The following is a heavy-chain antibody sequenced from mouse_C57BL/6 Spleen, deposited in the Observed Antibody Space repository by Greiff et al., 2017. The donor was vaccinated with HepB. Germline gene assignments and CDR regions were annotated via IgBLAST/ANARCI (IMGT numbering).Heavy chain of an antibody. D-gene: IGHD2-1*01. V-gene: IGHV1-5*01. CDR3: TRSDYGNRAMDY. CDR2: IYPGNSDT. CDR1: GYTFTSYW. Sequence: VQLKQSGTVLARPGASVKMSCKTSGYTFTSYWMHWVKQRPGQGLEWIGAIYPGNSDTSYNQKFKGKAKLTAVTSASTAYMELSSLTNEDSAVYYCTRSDYGNRAMDYWGQGTSVTVSS. J-gene: IGHJ4*01.